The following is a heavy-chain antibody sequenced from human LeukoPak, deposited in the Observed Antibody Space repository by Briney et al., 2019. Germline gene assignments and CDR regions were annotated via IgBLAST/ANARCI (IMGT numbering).Heavy chain of an antibody. CDR1: GFTFSSYG. V-gene: IGHV3-30*02. CDR2: IRYDGSNK. D-gene: IGHD2-2*02. CDR3: AGRYCSSTSCYSDY. Sequence: PGGSLRLSCAASGFTFSSYGMHWVHQAPGKGLEWVAFIRYDGSNKYYADSVKGRFTISRDNSKNTLYLQMNSLRAEDTAVYYCAGRYCSSTSCYSDYWGQGTLVTVSS. J-gene: IGHJ4*02.